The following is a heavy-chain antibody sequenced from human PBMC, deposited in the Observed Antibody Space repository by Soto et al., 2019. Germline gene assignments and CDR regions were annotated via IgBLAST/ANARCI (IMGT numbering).Heavy chain of an antibody. CDR3: ARGYQLPTSFDY. J-gene: IGHJ4*02. Sequence: SETLSLTCTVSGGSISSYYWSWIRQPLGKGLEWIGYIYYSGSTNYNPPLKSRVTISVDTSKNQFSLKLSSVTAADTAVYYCARGYQLPTSFDYWGQGTLVTVSS. CDR2: IYYSGST. V-gene: IGHV4-59*01. D-gene: IGHD2-2*01. CDR1: GGSISSYY.